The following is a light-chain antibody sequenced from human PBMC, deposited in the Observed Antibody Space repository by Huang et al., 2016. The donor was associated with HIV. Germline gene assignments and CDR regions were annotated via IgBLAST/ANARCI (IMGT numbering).Light chain of an antibody. Sequence: DIQMTQSPSALSPSVGDRVTITCRASQGITTWLAWYQQAPGKAPKVLIYDASSLEFGVPSRFSGSGSGTECTLTISSLQPDDFATYYCQQYSTFPWTFGQGTKVEIK. J-gene: IGKJ1*01. CDR3: QQYSTFPWT. CDR2: DAS. CDR1: QGITTW. V-gene: IGKV1-5*01.